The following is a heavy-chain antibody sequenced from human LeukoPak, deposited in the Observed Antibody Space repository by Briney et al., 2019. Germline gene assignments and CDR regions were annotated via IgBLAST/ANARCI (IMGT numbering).Heavy chain of an antibody. Sequence: GGSLRLSCAASDFSFSDYGMHWVRQAPGKGLEWVAVILYDGNNKHYAESVKGRFTISRDNSNNMLYLQMNSLRPEDTAVYYCAKDRLFGSGLNGPHYYYGMDVWGQGTTVTVSS. CDR2: ILYDGNNK. CDR1: DFSFSDYG. D-gene: IGHD1-26*01. CDR3: AKDRLFGSGLNGPHYYYGMDV. J-gene: IGHJ6*02. V-gene: IGHV3-30*18.